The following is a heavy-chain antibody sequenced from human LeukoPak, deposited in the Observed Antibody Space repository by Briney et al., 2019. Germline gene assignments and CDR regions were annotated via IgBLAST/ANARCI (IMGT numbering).Heavy chain of an antibody. Sequence: SETLSLTCTVSGGSVSGHYWSWIRQPPGKGLESLGYIYYTETAKYNPSLKSRTTISIATSKNQFSLKLSSVTAADTAIYYCARRRSQELDYWGQGTLVAVAS. CDR1: GGSVSGHY. CDR3: ARRRSQELDY. J-gene: IGHJ4*02. D-gene: IGHD1-1*01. CDR2: IYYTETA. V-gene: IGHV4-59*08.